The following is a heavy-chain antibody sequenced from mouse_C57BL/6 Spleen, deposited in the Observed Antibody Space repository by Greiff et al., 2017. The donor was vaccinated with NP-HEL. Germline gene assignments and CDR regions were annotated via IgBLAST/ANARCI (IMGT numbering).Heavy chain of an antibody. V-gene: IGHV1-76*01. Sequence: QVTLKESGAELVRPGASVKLSCKASGYTFTGYYINWVKQRPGQGLEWIARIYPGSGNTYYNEKFKGKATLTAEKSSSTAYMQLSSLTSEDSAVYFCASNKQGNYAMDYWGQGTSVTVSS. J-gene: IGHJ4*01. CDR2: IYPGSGNT. CDR3: ASNKQGNYAMDY. CDR1: GYTFTGYY.